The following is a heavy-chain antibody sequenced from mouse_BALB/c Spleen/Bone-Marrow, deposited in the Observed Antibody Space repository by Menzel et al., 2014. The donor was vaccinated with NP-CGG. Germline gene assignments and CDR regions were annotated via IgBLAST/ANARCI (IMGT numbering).Heavy chain of an antibody. CDR3: ARRGDGYYLDY. D-gene: IGHD2-3*01. J-gene: IGHJ2*01. V-gene: IGHV2-9*02. CDR1: GFSLTSYG. Sequence: VQRVESGPGLVAPSQSLSITCTVSGFSLTSYGVHWVRQPPGKGLEWLGVIWAGGSTNYNSALMSRLSISKDNSKSQVFLKMISLQTDDTAMYYCARRGDGYYLDYWGQGTTLTVSS. CDR2: IWAGGST.